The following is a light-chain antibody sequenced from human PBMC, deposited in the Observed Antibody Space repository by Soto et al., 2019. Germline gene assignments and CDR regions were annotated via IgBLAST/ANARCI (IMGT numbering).Light chain of an antibody. CDR2: DAS. Sequence: EIVLTQSRATLSLSPGERATLSCRASQSVSSYLAWYQQKPGQAPRLLIYDASNRATGIPARFSGSGSETDFTLTISSLEPEDFAVYYCQQRSNWRTFGQGTKLEIK. J-gene: IGKJ2*01. CDR3: QQRSNWRT. CDR1: QSVSSY. V-gene: IGKV3-11*01.